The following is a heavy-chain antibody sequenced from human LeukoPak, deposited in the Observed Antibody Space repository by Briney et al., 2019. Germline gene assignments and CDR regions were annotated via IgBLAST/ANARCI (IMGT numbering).Heavy chain of an antibody. V-gene: IGHV4-39*07. CDR3: ARLDVYLAAATYYFDY. J-gene: IGHJ4*02. D-gene: IGHD6-13*01. CDR1: GGSISGSAYY. CDR2: IYYTGSMYYNPSSGTT. Sequence: SETLSLTCTVSGGSISGSAYYWGWIRQPPGKGLEWIGSIYYTGSMYYNPSSGTTYYNPSLKSRVTISLDTSKNQFSLKLNSVTAADTAVYYCARLDVYLAAATYYFDYWGQGTLVTVSS.